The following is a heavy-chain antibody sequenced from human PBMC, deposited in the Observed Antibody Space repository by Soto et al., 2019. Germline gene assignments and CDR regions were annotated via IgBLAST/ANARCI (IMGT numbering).Heavy chain of an antibody. CDR1: GYTFTSYA. Sequence: VASVKVSCKASGYTFTSYAMHWVRQAPGQRLEWMGWINAGNGNTKYSQKFQGRVTITRDTSASTAYMELSSLRSEDTAVYYCARGRIAVAGDFDYWGQGTLVTVSS. CDR2: INAGNGNT. CDR3: ARGRIAVAGDFDY. V-gene: IGHV1-3*01. D-gene: IGHD6-19*01. J-gene: IGHJ4*02.